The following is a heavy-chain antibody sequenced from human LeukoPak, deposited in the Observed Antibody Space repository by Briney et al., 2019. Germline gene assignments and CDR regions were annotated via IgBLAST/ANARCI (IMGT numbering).Heavy chain of an antibody. J-gene: IGHJ4*02. CDR3: LGDSSGYYD. D-gene: IGHD3-22*01. V-gene: IGHV4-39*01. CDR1: GGSISSSSYY. CDR2: IYYSGST. Sequence: SEXXXXXCTVSGGSISSSSYYWGWIRQPPGKGMEWIGSIYYSGSTYYTPSLKSRVTISVDTSKNQFSLKLSSVTAADTAVYYCLGDSSGYYDWSQGTLVTVSS.